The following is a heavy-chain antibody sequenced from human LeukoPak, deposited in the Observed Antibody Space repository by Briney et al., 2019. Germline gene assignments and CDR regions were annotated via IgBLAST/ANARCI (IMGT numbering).Heavy chain of an antibody. CDR3: AKGSGSYLSPLYYFDY. J-gene: IGHJ4*02. V-gene: IGHV3-23*01. Sequence: GGTLRLSCAASGFTFSSYGMSWVRQAPGKGLEWVSAISGSGDITSYADSVKGRFTISRDNSKNTLYLQMNSLRVEDTALYYCAKGSGSYLSPLYYFDYWGQGTLVTVSS. CDR2: ISGSGDIT. CDR1: GFTFSSYG. D-gene: IGHD1-26*01.